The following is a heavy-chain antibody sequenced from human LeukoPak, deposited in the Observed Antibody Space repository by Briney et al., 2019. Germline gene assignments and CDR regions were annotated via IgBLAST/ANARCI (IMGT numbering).Heavy chain of an antibody. Sequence: SGTLSLTCAVSGGSISSSNWWSWVRQPPGKGLEWIGEIYHSGSTNYNPSLKSRVTISVDKSKNQFSLKLSSVTAADTAVYCCAASRLDSSGYSSFDLWGRGTLVTVSS. CDR3: AASRLDSSGYSSFDL. CDR1: GGSISSSNW. D-gene: IGHD3-22*01. CDR2: IYHSGST. J-gene: IGHJ2*01. V-gene: IGHV4-4*01.